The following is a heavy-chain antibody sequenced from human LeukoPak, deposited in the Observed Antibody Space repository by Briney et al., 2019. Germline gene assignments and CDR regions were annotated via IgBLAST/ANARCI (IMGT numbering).Heavy chain of an antibody. Sequence: PSETLSLTCTVSGGSITSTTSYWGWIRQPPGKGLEWIGYIYYSGSTNYNPSLKSRVTISVDTSKNQFSLKLSSVTAADTAVYYCARALYGDYFFNWGQGTLVTVSS. CDR2: IYYSGST. J-gene: IGHJ4*02. V-gene: IGHV4-61*05. CDR1: GGSITSTTSY. D-gene: IGHD4-17*01. CDR3: ARALYGDYFFN.